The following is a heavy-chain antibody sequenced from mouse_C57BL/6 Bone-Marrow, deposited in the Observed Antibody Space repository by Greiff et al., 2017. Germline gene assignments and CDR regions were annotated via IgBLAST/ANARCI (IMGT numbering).Heavy chain of an antibody. J-gene: IGHJ4*01. V-gene: IGHV2-5*01. Sequence: VQRVESGPGLVQPSQSLSITCTVSGFSFTSYGVHWVRQSPGKGLEWLGVIWRGGSTDYNAAFMSRMSITKDNSKSPVFFKMNSLQADYTAIYYCTNYEGRAMDVWGKGTSVTVSS. D-gene: IGHD2-3*01. CDR1: GFSFTSYG. CDR3: TNYEGRAMDV. CDR2: IWRGGST.